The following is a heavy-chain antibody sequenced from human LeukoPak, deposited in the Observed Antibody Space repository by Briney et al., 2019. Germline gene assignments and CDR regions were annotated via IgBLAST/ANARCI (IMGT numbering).Heavy chain of an antibody. D-gene: IGHD1-26*01. J-gene: IGHJ6*02. Sequence: GGSLRLSCAASGFTVSSNYMSWVRQAPGKGLEWVSVIYSGGSTYYADSVKGRFTISRDNSKNTLYLQMNSLRAEDTAVYYCARPSGSYSLKYYYGMDVWGQGTTVTVSS. CDR1: GFTVSSNY. CDR2: IYSGGST. CDR3: ARPSGSYSLKYYYGMDV. V-gene: IGHV3-66*01.